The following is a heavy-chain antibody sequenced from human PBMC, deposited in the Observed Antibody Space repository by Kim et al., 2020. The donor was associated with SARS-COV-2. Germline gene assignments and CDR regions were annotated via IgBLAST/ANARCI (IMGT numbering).Heavy chain of an antibody. CDR2: VSANAAGT. J-gene: IGHJ4*02. CDR1: GFTFSSYG. CDR3: AKKVLPSASGGFDN. D-gene: IGHD3-16*01. Sequence: GGSLRLSCAASGFTFSSYGMSWIRQAPGKGLEWVSIVSANAAGTYYADSVKGRFTVSRDNSKNTVYLQMNSLRAEDTAVYYCAKKVLPSASGGFDNWGQGTLVTVSS. V-gene: IGHV3-23*01.